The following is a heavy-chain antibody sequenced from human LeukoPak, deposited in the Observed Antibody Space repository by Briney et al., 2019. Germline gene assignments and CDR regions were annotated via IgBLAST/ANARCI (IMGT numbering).Heavy chain of an antibody. CDR3: ARSSRVDAFDI. V-gene: IGHV4-59*01. Sequence: SETLSLTGTVSGGSISSYYWSWIRQPPGKGLEWIGYIYYSGSTNYNPSLKSRVTISVDTSKNQFSLKLSSVTAADTAVYYCARSSRVDAFDIWGQGTMVTVSS. CDR2: IYYSGST. D-gene: IGHD3-10*01. J-gene: IGHJ3*02. CDR1: GGSISSYY.